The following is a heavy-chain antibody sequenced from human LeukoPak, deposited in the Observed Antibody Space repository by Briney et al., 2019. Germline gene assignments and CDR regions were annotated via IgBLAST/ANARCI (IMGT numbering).Heavy chain of an antibody. CDR3: ASRGGSAKPPSADY. Sequence: PGGSLRLSCAASGLSFSRYWMSWVRQAPGRGLEWVANIKEDGSERYYVDSVKGRFTISRDNAKNSLYLQMNSLRTEDTAVYYCASRGGSAKPPSADYWGQGTLVTVSS. V-gene: IGHV3-7*01. CDR2: IKEDGSER. D-gene: IGHD1-26*01. CDR1: GLSFSRYW. J-gene: IGHJ4*02.